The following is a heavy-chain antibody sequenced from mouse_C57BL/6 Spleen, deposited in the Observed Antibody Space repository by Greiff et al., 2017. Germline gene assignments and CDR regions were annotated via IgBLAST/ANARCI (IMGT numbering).Heavy chain of an antibody. Sequence: EVKLQESGPGLVKPSQSLSLTCSVTGYSITSGYYWNWIRQFPGNKLEWMGYISYDGSNNYNPSLKNRISITRDTSKNQFFLKLNSVTTEDTATYYCAREEIYGNYFDYWGQGTTLTVSS. V-gene: IGHV3-6*01. CDR3: AREEIYGNYFDY. CDR2: ISYDGSN. D-gene: IGHD2-1*01. J-gene: IGHJ2*01. CDR1: GYSITSGYY.